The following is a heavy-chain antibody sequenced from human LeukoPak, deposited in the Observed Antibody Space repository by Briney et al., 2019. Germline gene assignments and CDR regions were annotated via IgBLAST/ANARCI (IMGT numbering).Heavy chain of an antibody. J-gene: IGHJ4*02. D-gene: IGHD3-3*01. CDR1: GFTFSSYS. CDR2: ISSSTSYI. CDR3: AREQYDNWSRRGKFDS. Sequence: GGSLRLSCAASGFTFSSYSMNWIRQAPGKGLEWVSSISSSTSYIYYADSVKGRFTISKDNAKNSLYLQMNSLRVEDTAVFYCAREQYDNWSRRGKFDSWGQGTLVIVSS. V-gene: IGHV3-21*04.